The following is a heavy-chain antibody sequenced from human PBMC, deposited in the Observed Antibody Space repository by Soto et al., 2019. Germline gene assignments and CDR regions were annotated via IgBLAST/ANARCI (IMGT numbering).Heavy chain of an antibody. J-gene: IGHJ6*02. Sequence: PGGSLRLSCAASGFTVSSNYMSWVRQAPGKGLEWVSVIYSGGSTYYADSVKGRFTISSDNSKNTLYLQMNSLRAEDTAVYYCARVPTRDLFGMDVWGQGTTVTVSS. D-gene: IGHD3-10*01. CDR3: ARVPTRDLFGMDV. V-gene: IGHV3-53*01. CDR2: IYSGGST. CDR1: GFTVSSNY.